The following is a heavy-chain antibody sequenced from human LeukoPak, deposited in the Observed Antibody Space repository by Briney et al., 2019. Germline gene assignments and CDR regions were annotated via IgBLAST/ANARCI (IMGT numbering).Heavy chain of an antibody. CDR3: ARAGLLWFGDSWEAFDI. V-gene: IGHV3-21*01. D-gene: IGHD3-10*01. Sequence: GGSLRLSCAASGFTFSSYSMNWVRQAPGKGLEWVSSISSSSSYIYYADSVKGRFTIPKDNAKNSLYLQMNSLRAEDKDVYYCARAGLLWFGDSWEAFDIWGQGTMVTVSS. CDR1: GFTFSSYS. J-gene: IGHJ3*02. CDR2: ISSSSSYI.